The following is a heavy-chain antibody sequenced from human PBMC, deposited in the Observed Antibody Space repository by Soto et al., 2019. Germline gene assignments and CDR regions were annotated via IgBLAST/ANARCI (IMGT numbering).Heavy chain of an antibody. CDR1: GFTFSSYS. D-gene: IGHD1-26*01. Sequence: GGSLRLSCAASGFTFSSYSMNWVRQAPGKGLEWVSSISSSSSYIYYADSVKGRFTISRDNAKNSLYLQMNSLRAEDTAVYYGASQWVGSTSENAFDNWGQGTMVTVSS. CDR3: ASQWVGSTSENAFDN. J-gene: IGHJ3*02. V-gene: IGHV3-21*01. CDR2: ISSSSSYI.